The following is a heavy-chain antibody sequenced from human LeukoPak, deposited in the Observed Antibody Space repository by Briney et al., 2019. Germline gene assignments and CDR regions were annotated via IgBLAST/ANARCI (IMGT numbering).Heavy chain of an antibody. J-gene: IGHJ4*02. CDR3: AKDSREWELLGFVDY. CDR1: GFTFSSYA. D-gene: IGHD1-26*01. V-gene: IGHV3-23*01. CDR2: IGSGGST. Sequence: GGSLRLSCAASGFTFSSYAMTWVRQAPGKGLEWVSSIGSGGSTSYADSVKGRFTISRDNSKNTVYLQMNSLRAEDTAVYYCAKDSREWELLGFVDYWGQGTLVTVSS.